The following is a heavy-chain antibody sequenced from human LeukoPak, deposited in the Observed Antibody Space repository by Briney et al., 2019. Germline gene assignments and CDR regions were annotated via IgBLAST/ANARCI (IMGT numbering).Heavy chain of an antibody. Sequence: SEILSLTCAVYGGSFSGYYWSWIRQPPGKGLEWIGEINHSGSTNYNPSLKSRVTISVDTSKNQFSLKLSSVTAADTAVYYCASATVVTPPRAFDIWGQGTMVTVSS. V-gene: IGHV4-34*01. J-gene: IGHJ3*02. D-gene: IGHD4-23*01. CDR2: INHSGST. CDR1: GGSFSGYY. CDR3: ASATVVTPPRAFDI.